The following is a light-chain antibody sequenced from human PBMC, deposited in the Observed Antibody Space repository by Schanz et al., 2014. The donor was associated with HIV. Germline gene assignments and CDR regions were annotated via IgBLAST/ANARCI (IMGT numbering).Light chain of an antibody. CDR1: QTITSNF. CDR2: GAS. V-gene: IGKV3-20*01. J-gene: IGKJ1*01. CDR3: QQYGSPPWT. Sequence: EIVLTQSPGTLSLFPGERAALSCRASQTITSNFLAWYQQRPGQAPRLLIYGASNRATGVPDRFSGSGSGTDFILTISRVEPEDYAVYYCQQYGSPPWTFGQGTKVEV.